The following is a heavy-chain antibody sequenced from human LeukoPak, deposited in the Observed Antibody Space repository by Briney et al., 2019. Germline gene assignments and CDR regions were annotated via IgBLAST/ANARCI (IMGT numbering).Heavy chain of an antibody. D-gene: IGHD5-18*01. CDR3: ADTAMVT. CDR1: GYTFTSYG. CDR2: ISAYNGNT. J-gene: IGHJ4*02. V-gene: IGHV1-18*01. Sequence: ASVKVSCKASGYTFTSYGISWVRQAPGQGLEWMGWISAYNGNTNYAQQFQGRVTMTRYTSISTAYMELSRLKSDDTAVYYCADTAMVTWGQGTLVTVSS.